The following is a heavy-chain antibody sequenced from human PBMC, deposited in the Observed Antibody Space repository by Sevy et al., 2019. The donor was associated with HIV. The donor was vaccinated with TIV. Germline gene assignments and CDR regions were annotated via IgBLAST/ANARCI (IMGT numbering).Heavy chain of an antibody. D-gene: IGHD2-2*01. J-gene: IGHJ6*02. V-gene: IGHV3-23*01. Sequence: GSLRLSCAASGFTFSIYAMSWVRQAPGKGLEWVSSISRSGGSTHYADSVKGRLTISRDNSKSTLFLQMNSLRAEDTAVYYCAKVDVVVPVADYGLDVWGQGTTVTVSS. CDR3: AKVDVVVPVADYGLDV. CDR2: ISRSGGST. CDR1: GFTFSIYA.